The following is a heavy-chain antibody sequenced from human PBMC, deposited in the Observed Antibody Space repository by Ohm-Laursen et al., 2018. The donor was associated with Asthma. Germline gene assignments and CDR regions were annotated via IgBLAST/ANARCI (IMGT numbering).Heavy chain of an antibody. D-gene: IGHD2-15*01. CDR3: AYETWWRFVN. J-gene: IGHJ4*02. Sequence: SLRLSCSASGFTFSRSYMTWVRQAPGKGLKSVAKIKPDGSEKYYVDSVKGRFTISRDNAKNSLYLQMNSLRPEDTGVYYCAYETWWRFVNWGQGVLVTVSS. CDR2: IKPDGSEK. CDR1: GFTFSRSY. V-gene: IGHV3-7*01.